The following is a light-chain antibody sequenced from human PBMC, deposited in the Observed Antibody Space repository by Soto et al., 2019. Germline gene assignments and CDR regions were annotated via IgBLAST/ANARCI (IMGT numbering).Light chain of an antibody. CDR3: QQVNVYPST. CDR1: QCISSY. Sequence: IQLTHSPSSLSAAVGDRGTMTCRASQCISSYLGWYQQKPGKAPNLLIYDASTLHSGVPSRFSGGGSGTDFTLTISSLQPEDFATYSCQQVNVYPSTFGGGTQV. J-gene: IGKJ4*01. CDR2: DAS. V-gene: IGKV1-9*01.